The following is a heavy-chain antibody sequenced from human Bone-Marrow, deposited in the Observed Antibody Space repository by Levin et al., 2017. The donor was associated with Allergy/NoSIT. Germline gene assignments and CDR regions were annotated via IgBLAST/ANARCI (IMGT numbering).Heavy chain of an antibody. J-gene: IGHJ2*01. D-gene: IGHD6-19*01. CDR3: AKDHGVAGVRFWYFDL. Sequence: PGGSLRLSCTSSGLTFNVYAMTWVRQAPGKGLEWVSAISGSGGGTYYAESVKGRFSISRDNSKNTLYLQMNSLRAEDTAVYYCAKDHGVAGVRFWYFDLWGRGTLVTVSS. CDR1: GLTFNVYA. CDR2: ISGSGGGT. V-gene: IGHV3-23*01.